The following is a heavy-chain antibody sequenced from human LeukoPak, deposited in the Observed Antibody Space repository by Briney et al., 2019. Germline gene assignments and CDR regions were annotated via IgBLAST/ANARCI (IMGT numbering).Heavy chain of an antibody. V-gene: IGHV4-59*01. CDR3: ARTGDGYNYYNYYYMDV. CDR2: ILYRGTT. D-gene: IGHD5-24*01. J-gene: IGHJ6*03. Sequence: PSETLSLTCIVSGGPISSYYWSWIRQTPGKGLEWIGDILYRGTTNYNPSLKSRVTMSVDTTNNQFSLKLSSVTAADTAIYYCARTGDGYNYYNYYYMDVWGKGTTVTVSS. CDR1: GGPISSYY.